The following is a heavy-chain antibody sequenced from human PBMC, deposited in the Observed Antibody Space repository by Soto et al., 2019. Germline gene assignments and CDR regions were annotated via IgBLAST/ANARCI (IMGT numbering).Heavy chain of an antibody. CDR3: ARVAVGGVVRYYYYMDV. Sequence: SETLSLTCAVYGGSFSGYYWSWIRQPPGKGLEWIGEINHSGSTNYNPSLKSRVTISVDTSKNQFSLKLSSVTAADTAVYYCARVAVGGVVRYYYYMDVWGKGTTVTVSS. J-gene: IGHJ6*03. D-gene: IGHD3-3*01. V-gene: IGHV4-34*01. CDR2: INHSGST. CDR1: GGSFSGYY.